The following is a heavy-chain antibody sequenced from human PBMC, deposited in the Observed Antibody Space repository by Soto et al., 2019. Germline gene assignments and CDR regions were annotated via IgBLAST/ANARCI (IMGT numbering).Heavy chain of an antibody. D-gene: IGHD5-12*01. CDR3: AREGGYDYRLYYFDP. CDR2: IYHGGIT. Sequence: SETLSLTCAVSSGSISSNNWWSWVRQPPGKGLEWIGEIYHGGITNYNPSLKSRVTISVDKSKNQFSLTLSSVTAADTAVYYCAREGGYDYRLYYFDPWGQGTLVTVSS. CDR1: SGSISSNNW. J-gene: IGHJ4*02. V-gene: IGHV4-4*02.